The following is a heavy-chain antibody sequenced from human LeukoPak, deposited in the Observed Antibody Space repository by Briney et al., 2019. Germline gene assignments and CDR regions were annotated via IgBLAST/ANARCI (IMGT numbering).Heavy chain of an antibody. V-gene: IGHV3-48*04. J-gene: IGHJ4*02. Sequence: GGSLRLSCAASGFIFSSYSMNWVRQAPGKGLEWVSYISSSGTTIYYADSAKGRFAISRDNAKNSLYLQMNSLRAEDTAVYYCARGLELRYFDWLLSGAYWGQGTLVTVSS. CDR3: ARGLELRYFDWLLSGAY. CDR2: ISSSGTTI. CDR1: GFIFSSYS. D-gene: IGHD3-9*01.